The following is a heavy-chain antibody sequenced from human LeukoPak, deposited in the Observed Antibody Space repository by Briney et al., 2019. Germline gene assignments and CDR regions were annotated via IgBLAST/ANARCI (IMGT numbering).Heavy chain of an antibody. D-gene: IGHD3-16*02. CDR3: ARVSFMITFGGVIVSNWFDP. CDR1: GGTFSSYG. J-gene: IGHJ5*02. Sequence: GASVKVSCKASGGTFSSYGISWVRQAPGQGLEWMGWISAYNGNTNYAQKLQGRVTMTTDTSTSTAYMELRSLRSDDTAVYYCARVSFMITFGGVIVSNWFDPWGQGTLVTVSS. CDR2: ISAYNGNT. V-gene: IGHV1-18*01.